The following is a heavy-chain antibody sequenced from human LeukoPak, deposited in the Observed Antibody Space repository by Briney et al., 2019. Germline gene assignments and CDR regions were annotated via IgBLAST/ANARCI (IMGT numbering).Heavy chain of an antibody. CDR1: GFTFSSYA. D-gene: IGHD3-9*01. J-gene: IGHJ6*02. V-gene: IGHV3-30-3*01. CDR3: ARDLSCITIFCPVVSGMDV. Sequence: PGGSLRLSCAASGFTFSSYAMHWVRQAPGKGLEWVAVISYDGSNKYYADSVKGRFTISRDNSKNTLYLQMNSLRAEDTAVYYCARDLSCITIFCPVVSGMDVWGQGTTVTVSS. CDR2: ISYDGSNK.